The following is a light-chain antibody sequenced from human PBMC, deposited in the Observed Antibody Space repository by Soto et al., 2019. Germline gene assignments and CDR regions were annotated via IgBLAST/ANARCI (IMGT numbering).Light chain of an antibody. CDR2: GDS. CDR1: QSVSSN. V-gene: IGKV3-11*01. Sequence: ELVMTQSPATLSLVPWESATLSCRASQSVSSNLAWYQHKTGQAPRLLTYGDSTRATGIPDRFSGSGSGTDFTLTISRLEPEDFAVYYCQQRSNWPQTCGQGTKVDIK. J-gene: IGKJ1*01. CDR3: QQRSNWPQT.